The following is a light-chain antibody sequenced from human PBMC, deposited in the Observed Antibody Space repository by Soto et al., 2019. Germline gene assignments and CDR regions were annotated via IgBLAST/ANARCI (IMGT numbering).Light chain of an antibody. CDR2: DAS. Sequence: EIVFAQSPGTPSFSPGERATPSCRASQSVSSYLAWYQQKPGQAPRLLIYDASNRATGIPARFSGSGSGTDFTLTISSLEPEDFAVYYCQQRSNWLTFGGGTKVDIK. CDR3: QQRSNWLT. V-gene: IGKV3-11*01. CDR1: QSVSSY. J-gene: IGKJ4*01.